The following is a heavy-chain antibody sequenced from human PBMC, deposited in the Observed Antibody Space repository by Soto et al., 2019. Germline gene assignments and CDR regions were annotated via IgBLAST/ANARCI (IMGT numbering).Heavy chain of an antibody. Sequence: SETLSLTCTVSGGSISSYYWSWIRQPPGKGLEWIGYIYYSGSTNYNPSLKSRVTISVDTSKNQFSLKLSSVTAADTAVYYCARDYGGNSLSYFQHWGQGTLVTVSS. CDR1: GGSISSYY. V-gene: IGHV4-59*01. J-gene: IGHJ1*01. CDR2: IYYSGST. CDR3: ARDYGGNSLSYFQH. D-gene: IGHD4-17*01.